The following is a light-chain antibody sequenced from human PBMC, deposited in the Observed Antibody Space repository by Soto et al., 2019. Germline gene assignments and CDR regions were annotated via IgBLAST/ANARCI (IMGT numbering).Light chain of an antibody. CDR1: SSDVGGYNY. CDR2: EVS. Sequence: QSALTQPASVSGSPGQSITISCTGTSSDVGGYNYVSWYQQHPGKAHKLMIYEVSNRPSGVSNRFSGSKSGNTASLTISGLQAEDEADYYCSSYTSSINVVFGGGTKVTVL. V-gene: IGLV2-14*01. J-gene: IGLJ2*01. CDR3: SSYTSSINVV.